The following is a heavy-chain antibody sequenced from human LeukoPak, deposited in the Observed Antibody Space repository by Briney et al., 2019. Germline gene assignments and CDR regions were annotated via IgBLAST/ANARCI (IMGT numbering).Heavy chain of an antibody. CDR3: ARFDSGPLDY. J-gene: IGHJ4*02. CDR1: GVTFSDYS. CDR2: IIPIIGTA. D-gene: IGHD3-22*01. Sequence: SVKVSCEASGVTFSDYSISWVRQAPGQGLEWIGMIIPIIGTAKYTQKFQGRVTITADKSTNTAYMELNSLRSDDTAVYYCARFDSGPLDYWGQGTLVTVSS. V-gene: IGHV1-69*08.